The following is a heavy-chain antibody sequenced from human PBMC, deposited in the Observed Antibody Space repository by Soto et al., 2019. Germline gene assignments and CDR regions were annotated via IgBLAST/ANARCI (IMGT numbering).Heavy chain of an antibody. CDR1: GYTFTSYG. J-gene: IGHJ6*02. Sequence: GASVKVSCKASGYTFTSYGISWVRQAPGQGLEWKGWISAYNGNTNYAQKLQGRVTMTTDTSTSTAYMELRSLRSDDTAVYYCARDYYGSGIYYNYGSLLASNYYYGMDVWGQGTTVTVSS. CDR3: ARDYYGSGIYYNYGSLLASNYYYGMDV. CDR2: ISAYNGNT. D-gene: IGHD3-10*01. V-gene: IGHV1-18*01.